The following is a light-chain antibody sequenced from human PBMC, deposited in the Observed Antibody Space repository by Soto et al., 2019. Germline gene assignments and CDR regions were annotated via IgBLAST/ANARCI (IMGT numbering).Light chain of an antibody. CDR3: QQRSSWLLT. CDR1: QSVRSS. CDR2: DAS. Sequence: EFVLTQSPATLSLSPGERATLSCRPSQSVRSSLAWYQQKPGQAPRLLIYDASNRATGIPARFSGSGSGTDFTLTISSLESEDFAVYYCQQRSSWLLTFGGGTKVEIK. J-gene: IGKJ4*01. V-gene: IGKV3-11*01.